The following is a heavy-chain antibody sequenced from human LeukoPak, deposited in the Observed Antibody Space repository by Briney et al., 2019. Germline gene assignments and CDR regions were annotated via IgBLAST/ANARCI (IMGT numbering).Heavy chain of an antibody. D-gene: IGHD3-22*01. CDR3: AKAPTKEEEWLLLNYFDY. Sequence: GGSLRLSCAASGFTFSNYAMSWVRQAPGKGLEWVSVISGNGGSTSYADSVKGRFTISRDNSKNTLYLQMNSLRAEDTAVYYCAKAPTKEEEWLLLNYFDYWGQGTLVTVSS. CDR2: ISGNGGST. J-gene: IGHJ4*02. CDR1: GFTFSNYA. V-gene: IGHV3-23*01.